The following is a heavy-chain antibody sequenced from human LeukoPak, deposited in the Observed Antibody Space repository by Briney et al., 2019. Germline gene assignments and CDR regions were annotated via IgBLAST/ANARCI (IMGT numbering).Heavy chain of an antibody. D-gene: IGHD6-13*01. CDR2: MYYGGKT. Sequence: PSQTLSLTCTVSGGSISSGGYFWSWIRQHPGKGLEWIGYMYYGGKTYHNPSLKSRVTISIDTSKNQFSLKLSSVTAADTAVYYCARCSSWSHYFDYWGQGTLVTVSS. V-gene: IGHV4-31*03. CDR1: GGSISSGGYF. J-gene: IGHJ4*02. CDR3: ARCSSWSHYFDY.